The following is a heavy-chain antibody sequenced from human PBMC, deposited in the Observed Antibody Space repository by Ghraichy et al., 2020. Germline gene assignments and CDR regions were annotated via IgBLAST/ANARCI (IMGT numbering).Heavy chain of an antibody. CDR1: GVYISSGRYY. J-gene: IGHJ4*02. CDR2: IHYTGST. D-gene: IGHD1-26*01. V-gene: IGHV4-61*02. CDR3: AKASGAYPRYFDY. Sequence: SETLSLTCTVSGVYISSGRYYWSWFRQPAGKGLEWIGRIHYTGSTDYNPSLKSRVTLSVDLSKNQFSLNLNNMTAADTAVYYCAKASGAYPRYFDYWGQGTLVIVSS.